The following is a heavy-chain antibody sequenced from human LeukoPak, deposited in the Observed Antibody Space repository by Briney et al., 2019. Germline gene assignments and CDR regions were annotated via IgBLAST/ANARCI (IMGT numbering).Heavy chain of an antibody. CDR2: ISAYNGNT. Sequence: ASVKVSCKASGYTFTSYGISWVRQAPGQGLEWMGWISAYNGNTNYAQKLQGRVTMTADTSTSTAYMELRSLRSDDTAVYYCARDHGGYCSSTSCYIWFDPWGQGTLVTVSS. V-gene: IGHV1-18*01. CDR1: GYTFTSYG. J-gene: IGHJ5*02. D-gene: IGHD2-2*02. CDR3: ARDHGGYCSSTSCYIWFDP.